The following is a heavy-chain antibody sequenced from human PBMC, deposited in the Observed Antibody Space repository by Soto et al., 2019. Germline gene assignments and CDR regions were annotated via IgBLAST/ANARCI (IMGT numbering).Heavy chain of an antibody. CDR2: IIPILGTA. D-gene: IGHD6-19*01. J-gene: IGHJ6*02. CDR1: GGTFSSYA. Sequence: GASVKVSCKASGGTFSSYAISWVRQAPGQGLEWMGGIIPILGTANYAQKFQGRVTIPADESTSTAYMELSSLRSEDTAVYYCARTAGTDYSYGMDVWGHGTTVTVSS. CDR3: ARTAGTDYSYGMDV. V-gene: IGHV1-69*13.